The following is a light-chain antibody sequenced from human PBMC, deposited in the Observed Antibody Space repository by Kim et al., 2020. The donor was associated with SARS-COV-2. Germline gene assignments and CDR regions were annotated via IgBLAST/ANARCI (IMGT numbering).Light chain of an antibody. Sequence: NFMLTQPHSVSESPGKTVTISCTRSSGNIANSYVQWYQQRPGSAPTIVIYEDSRRPSGVPDRFSGSFDSSANSASLTISGLRTEDEADYYFQSYDSSNYLVFGGGTQLTVL. CDR3: QSYDSSNYLV. CDR1: SGNIANSY. V-gene: IGLV6-57*04. J-gene: IGLJ2*01. CDR2: EDS.